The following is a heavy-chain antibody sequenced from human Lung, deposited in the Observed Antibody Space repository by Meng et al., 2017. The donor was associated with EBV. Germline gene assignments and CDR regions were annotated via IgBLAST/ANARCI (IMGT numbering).Heavy chain of an antibody. J-gene: IGHJ4*02. CDR1: CSSTSGGGYC. V-gene: IGHV4-30-2*01. D-gene: IGHD2-21*02. CDR3: AISGGDLHFDY. CDR2: INHSGST. Sequence: QLQLQEPGSGLATPSQTLSRTCAVSCSSTSGGGYCWSWHQQPKGQGWEWNGYINHSGSTYYNPSLKVRVTIAVDRTKIPFSLKLSSVTAADTAVYYCAISGGDLHFDYWGQGTLVTVSS.